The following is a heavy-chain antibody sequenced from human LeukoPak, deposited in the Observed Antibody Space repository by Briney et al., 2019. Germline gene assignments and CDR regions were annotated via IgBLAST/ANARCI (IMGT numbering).Heavy chain of an antibody. CDR2: IQGDGSDT. J-gene: IGHJ4*02. CDR1: GFTLSNYA. Sequence: GRSLRLSCAASGFTLSNYAMHWVRQAPGKGLVRVSRIQGDGSDTTYADSVKGRFTISRDNAKNTVYLQMNGLTDEDTAVYYCVSNTLIVAAAFFDSWGQGTLVTVSS. CDR3: VSNTLIVAAAFFDS. D-gene: IGHD6-13*01. V-gene: IGHV3-74*01.